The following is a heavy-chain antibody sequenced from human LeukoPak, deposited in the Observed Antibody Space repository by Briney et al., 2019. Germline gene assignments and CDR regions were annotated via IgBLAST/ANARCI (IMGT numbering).Heavy chain of an antibody. CDR3: ARQEVVAATYDY. D-gene: IGHD2-15*01. CDR2: ISYDGSNK. CDR1: GSTFSSYA. V-gene: IGHV3-30-3*01. J-gene: IGHJ4*02. Sequence: GGSLRLSCAASGSTFSSYAMHWVRQAPGKGLEWVAVISYDGSNKYYADSVKGRFTISRDNSKNTLYLQMNSLRAEDTAVYYCARQEVVAATYDYWGQGTLVTVSS.